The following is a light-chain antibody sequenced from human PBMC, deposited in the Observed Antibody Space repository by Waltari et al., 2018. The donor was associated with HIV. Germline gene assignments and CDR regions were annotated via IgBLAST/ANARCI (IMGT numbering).Light chain of an antibody. CDR1: TVGDKR. CDR2: DDA. J-gene: IGLJ3*02. Sequence: SYILTQSPSVSVAPGKTAKISWGGDTVGDKRVHWYQQKPGQAPLLGIYDDAARPSGIPARFSGSNSGNTATLTITRVEVGDEADYYCQVWDFTTDHVVFGGGTKLTVL. CDR3: QVWDFTTDHVV. V-gene: IGLV3-21*03.